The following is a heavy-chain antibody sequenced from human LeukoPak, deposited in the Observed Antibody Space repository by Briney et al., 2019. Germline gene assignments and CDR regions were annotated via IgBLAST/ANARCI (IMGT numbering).Heavy chain of an antibody. J-gene: IGHJ4*01. CDR2: ISDSGGST. Sequence: PGGSLRLSCAASGFTFSNSAMSWARQAPGKGLEWISAISDSGGSTYSADPVKGRFTISRDNSKNTLYLQMNSLRDEDTALYYCAKQLGYCSRDTCYFDSWGQGTLVTVSS. CDR1: GFTFSNSA. CDR3: AKQLGYCSRDTCYFDS. V-gene: IGHV3-23*01. D-gene: IGHD2-2*01.